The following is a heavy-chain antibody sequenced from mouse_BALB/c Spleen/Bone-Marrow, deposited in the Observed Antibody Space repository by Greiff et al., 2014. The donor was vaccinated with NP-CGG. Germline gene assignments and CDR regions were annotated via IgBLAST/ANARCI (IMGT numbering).Heavy chain of an antibody. V-gene: IGHV14-3*02. D-gene: IGHD2-14*01. CDR3: ASYRYAWYFDV. CDR1: GFNIKDTY. J-gene: IGHJ1*01. Sequence: VQLQQSGAELVKPGASVKLSCTAPGFNIKDTYMHWVKQRPEQGLEWIGRIDPANGNTKYDPKFQGKATITADTSSNTAYLQLSSLTPEDTAVYYCASYRYAWYFDVWGAGTTVTVSS. CDR2: IDPANGNT.